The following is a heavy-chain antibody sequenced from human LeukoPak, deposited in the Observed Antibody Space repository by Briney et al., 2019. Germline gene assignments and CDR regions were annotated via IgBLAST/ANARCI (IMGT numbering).Heavy chain of an antibody. D-gene: IGHD1-26*01. V-gene: IGHV3-48*03. CDR3: ARDFSGSYRFDY. J-gene: IGHJ4*02. Sequence: GGSLRLSCAASGFTFSSYEMNWVRQAPGKGMEWVSYISSSGSNIYYADSVKGRFTLSRDNAKNSLYLQMNSLRAEVTAVYICARDFSGSYRFDYWGQGTLVTVSS. CDR1: GFTFSSYE. CDR2: ISSSGSNI.